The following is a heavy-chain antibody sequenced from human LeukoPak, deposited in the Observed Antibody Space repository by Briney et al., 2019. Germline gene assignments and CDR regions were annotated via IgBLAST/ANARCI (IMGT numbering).Heavy chain of an antibody. V-gene: IGHV4-59*01. CDR1: GGSISSYY. CDR3: ARSTSRDGFSRVYFFDF. J-gene: IGHJ4*02. D-gene: IGHD5-24*01. Sequence: SETLSLTCTVSGGSISSYYWSWIRQPPGKGLEWIGYIYYSGSTNYNPSLESRVTISVDTSKNQFSLKLSSVTAADTAVYYCARSTSRDGFSRVYFFDFWGQGTLVTVSS. CDR2: IYYSGST.